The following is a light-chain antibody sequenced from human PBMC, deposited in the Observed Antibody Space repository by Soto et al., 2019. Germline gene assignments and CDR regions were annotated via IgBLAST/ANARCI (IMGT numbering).Light chain of an antibody. CDR1: QSVSSY. Sequence: EIVLTQSPATLSLSPGERAALSCRASQSVSSYLAWYQQKPGQAPRLLIYDASNRAPGIPVRFSASGSGTDLDLAISSREREDFAVYYCQQRRNWPSTFGGGTKVEIK. J-gene: IGKJ4*01. CDR3: QQRRNWPST. CDR2: DAS. V-gene: IGKV3-11*01.